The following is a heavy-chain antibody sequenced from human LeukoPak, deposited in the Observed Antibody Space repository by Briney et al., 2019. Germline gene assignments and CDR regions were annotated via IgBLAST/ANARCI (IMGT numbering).Heavy chain of an antibody. Sequence: GGSLRLSCAASGFTFSSYGMSWVRQAPGKGLEWVANIKHDGSEKYYVDSVKGRFTISRDNAKNSLSLQMNSLRAEDTAVYYCARDLNWETYWGQGTLVTVSS. CDR2: IKHDGSEK. CDR3: ARDLNWETY. D-gene: IGHD7-27*01. V-gene: IGHV3-7*01. J-gene: IGHJ4*02. CDR1: GFTFSSYG.